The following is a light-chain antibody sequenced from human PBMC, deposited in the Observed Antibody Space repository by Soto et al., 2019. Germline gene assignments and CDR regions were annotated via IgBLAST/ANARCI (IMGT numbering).Light chain of an antibody. CDR3: AAWDDRLNGLYV. Sequence: QSVLTQAASASGTTGRRVSISCSGSNSNIGSNTLDWFQQLPGTSPKLLIYSNNQRPSGVPDRFSGSKSGTSASLAIIGLQSEDEADYYCAAWDDRLNGLYVFGTGTKLTVL. V-gene: IGLV1-44*01. CDR1: NSNIGSNT. J-gene: IGLJ1*01. CDR2: SNN.